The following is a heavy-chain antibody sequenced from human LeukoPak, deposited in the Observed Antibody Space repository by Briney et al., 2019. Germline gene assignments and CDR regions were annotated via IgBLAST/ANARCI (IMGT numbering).Heavy chain of an antibody. J-gene: IGHJ6*02. CDR1: GYTFTSYG. CDR3: AREEGGSYLVLHYYYGMDV. V-gene: IGHV1-18*01. CDR2: ISAYNGNT. D-gene: IGHD1-26*01. Sequence: ASVKVSCKASGYTFTSYGISWVRQAPGQGLEWMGWISAYNGNTNYAQKLQGRVTMTTDTSTSTAYMELRSLRSDDTAVYYCAREEGGSYLVLHYYYGMDVWGQGTTVTVSS.